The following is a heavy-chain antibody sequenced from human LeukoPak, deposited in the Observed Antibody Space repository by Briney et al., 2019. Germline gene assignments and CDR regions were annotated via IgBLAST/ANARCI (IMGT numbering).Heavy chain of an antibody. CDR3: AREGERGGYDYDY. CDR1: GYTFTGYY. V-gene: IGHV1-2*02. D-gene: IGHD5-12*01. CDR2: INPNSGGT. J-gene: IGHJ4*02. Sequence: ASVKVSCKASGYTFTGYYMHWVRQAPGQGLEWMGWINPNSGGTNYAQKFQGRVTMTRDTSISTAYMELSRLRSDDTAVYYCAREGERGGYDYDYWGQGTLVTVSS.